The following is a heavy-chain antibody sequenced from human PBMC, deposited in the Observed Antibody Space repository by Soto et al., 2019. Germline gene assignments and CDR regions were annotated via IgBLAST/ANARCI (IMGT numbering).Heavy chain of an antibody. Sequence: QVQLVQSGGEVKKPGASVKVSCKASGDTVTKYGISWVRQAPGQGLEWLGRISFYNGHTNYALKFQDRITFTTDTSMSTASMELRSLTSDDTAVYYCASATSIAVAGKETWGQGTLVTVSS. CDR1: GDTVTKYG. CDR2: ISFYNGHT. J-gene: IGHJ4*02. D-gene: IGHD6-19*01. V-gene: IGHV1-18*01. CDR3: ASATSIAVAGKET.